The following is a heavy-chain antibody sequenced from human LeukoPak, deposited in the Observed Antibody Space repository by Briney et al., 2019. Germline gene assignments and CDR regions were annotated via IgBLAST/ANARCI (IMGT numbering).Heavy chain of an antibody. Sequence: GGSLRLSCAASGFTFSSYAMSWVRQAPGKGLEWVAVISYDGSNKYYADSVKGRFTISRDNSKNTLYLQMNSLRAEDTAVYYCAKDPHGFGETLDYWGQGTLVTVSS. V-gene: IGHV3-30*18. CDR1: GFTFSSYA. CDR2: ISYDGSNK. CDR3: AKDPHGFGETLDY. D-gene: IGHD3-10*01. J-gene: IGHJ4*02.